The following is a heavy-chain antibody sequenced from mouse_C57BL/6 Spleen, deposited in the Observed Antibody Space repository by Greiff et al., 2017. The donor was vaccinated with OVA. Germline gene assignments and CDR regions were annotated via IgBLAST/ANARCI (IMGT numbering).Heavy chain of an antibody. CDR2: INYDGSST. D-gene: IGHD2-1*01. CDR3: AREGGDYYGNDFDV. V-gene: IGHV5-16*01. CDR1: GFTFSDYY. Sequence: EVKLVESEGGLVQPGSSMKLSCTASGFTFSDYYMAWVRQVPEKGLEWVANINYDGSSTYYLDSLKSRFIISRDNAKNILYLQMSSLKSEDTATYYCAREGGDYYGNDFDVWGTGTTVTVSS. J-gene: IGHJ1*03.